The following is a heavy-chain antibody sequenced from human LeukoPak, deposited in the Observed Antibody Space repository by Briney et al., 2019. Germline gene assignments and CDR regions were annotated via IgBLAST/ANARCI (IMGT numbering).Heavy chain of an antibody. CDR1: GGSISSRNYY. Sequence: SETLSLTCTVSGGSISSRNYYWGWIRQPPGKGLEWIGTISYSGDTNYNSSLKSRVTISVDTSKNQFSLKLSSVTAADTAVYYCARRGGYYYDSSGYPRQDYYLDYWGQGTLVTVSS. CDR2: ISYSGDT. J-gene: IGHJ4*02. V-gene: IGHV4-39*01. D-gene: IGHD3-22*01. CDR3: ARRGGYYYDSSGYPRQDYYLDY.